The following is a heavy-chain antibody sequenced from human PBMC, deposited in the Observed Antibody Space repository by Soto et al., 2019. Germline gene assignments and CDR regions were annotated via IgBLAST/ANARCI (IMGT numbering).Heavy chain of an antibody. Sequence: SETLSLTCTVSGVSISSYYWSWIRQPPGKGLEWIGYIYYSGSTNYNPSLKSRVTISVDTSKNQFSLKLSSVTAADTAVYYCVRHVPYYDILTGYENNWYFDLWGRGTLVTVSS. D-gene: IGHD3-9*01. J-gene: IGHJ2*01. CDR1: GVSISSYY. V-gene: IGHV4-59*08. CDR3: VRHVPYYDILTGYENNWYFDL. CDR2: IYYSGST.